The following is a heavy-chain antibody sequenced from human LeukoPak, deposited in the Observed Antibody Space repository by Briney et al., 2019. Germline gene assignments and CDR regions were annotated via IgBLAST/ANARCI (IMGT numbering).Heavy chain of an antibody. Sequence: GGSLRLSCAASGFTFSSYGMHWVRQAPGKGLEWVAVIWYDGSNKYYADSVKGRFTISRDNSKNTLYLQMNSLRAEDTAVYYCAKEGSTGWFDPWGQGTLVTVSS. CDR2: IWYDGSNK. V-gene: IGHV3-33*06. CDR3: AKEGSTGWFDP. D-gene: IGHD2-2*01. CDR1: GFTFSSYG. J-gene: IGHJ5*02.